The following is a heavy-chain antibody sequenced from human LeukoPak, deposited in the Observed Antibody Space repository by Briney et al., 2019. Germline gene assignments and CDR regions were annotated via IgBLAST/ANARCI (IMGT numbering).Heavy chain of an antibody. J-gene: IGHJ4*02. V-gene: IGHV3-23*01. D-gene: IGHD2-21*01. Sequence: GGSLRLSCAASGFTFSSYAMSWVRQAPGKGLEWVSAISGSGGSTYYADSVKGRFTISRDNSKNMLYLQMNSLRAEDTAVYYCAKDSRFVVVIRTHHNHFDYWGQGTLVTVSS. CDR3: AKDSRFVVVIRTHHNHFDY. CDR2: ISGSGGST. CDR1: GFTFSSYA.